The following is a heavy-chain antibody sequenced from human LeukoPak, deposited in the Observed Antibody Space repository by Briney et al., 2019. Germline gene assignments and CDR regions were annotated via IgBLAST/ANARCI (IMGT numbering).Heavy chain of an antibody. CDR3: ARQVGYYYDSSGYYADLPDH. Sequence: SETLSLTCTVSGGSISSSSYYWGWIRQPPGKGLEWIGSIYYSGSTYYNPSLKSRVTISVDTSKNQFSLKLSSVTAADTAVYYCARQVGYYYDSSGYYADLPDHWGQGTLVTVSS. CDR2: IYYSGST. J-gene: IGHJ4*02. V-gene: IGHV4-39*01. D-gene: IGHD3-22*01. CDR1: GGSISSSSYY.